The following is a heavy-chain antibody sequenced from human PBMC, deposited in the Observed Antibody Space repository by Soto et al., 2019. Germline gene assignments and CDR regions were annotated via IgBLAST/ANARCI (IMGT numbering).Heavy chain of an antibody. J-gene: IGHJ4*02. Sequence: EVQLLESGGGLVQPGESLRLSCAASGLPFSSYAMSWARQAPGKGLEWVSSIGVSSDAYYADSVKGRFTISRDNSRNTLYLQMNSLRAEDTALYYCAKNYFFDSWGQGTLVTVSS. V-gene: IGHV3-23*01. CDR3: AKNYFFDS. CDR1: GLPFSSYA. CDR2: IGVSSDA.